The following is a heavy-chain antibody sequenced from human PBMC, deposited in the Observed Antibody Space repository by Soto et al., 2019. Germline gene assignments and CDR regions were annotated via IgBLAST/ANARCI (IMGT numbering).Heavy chain of an antibody. Sequence: ASVKVSCKASGYTFTSYGISWVRQAPGQGLEWMGWISAYNGNTNYAQKLQGRVTMTRDTSASTAYMELRSLRSEDTAVYYCARSIVVVTAADYWGQGTLVTVSS. CDR1: GYTFTSYG. CDR2: ISAYNGNT. CDR3: ARSIVVVTAADY. J-gene: IGHJ4*02. V-gene: IGHV1-18*01. D-gene: IGHD2-21*02.